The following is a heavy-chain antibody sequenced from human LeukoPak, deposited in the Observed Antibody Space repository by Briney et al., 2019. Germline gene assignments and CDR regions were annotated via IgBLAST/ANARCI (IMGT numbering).Heavy chain of an antibody. D-gene: IGHD1-26*01. V-gene: IGHV1-69*06. Sequence: ASVKVSCKASGGTFSSYAISWVRQAPGQGLEWMGGIIPIFGTANYAQKFQGRVTITADKSTSTAYMELSSLRSEDTAVYYCARGGGTVYSGSYLESRLYYYYMDVWGKGTTVTVSS. J-gene: IGHJ6*03. CDR1: GGTFSSYA. CDR2: IIPIFGTA. CDR3: ARGGGTVYSGSYLESRLYYYYMDV.